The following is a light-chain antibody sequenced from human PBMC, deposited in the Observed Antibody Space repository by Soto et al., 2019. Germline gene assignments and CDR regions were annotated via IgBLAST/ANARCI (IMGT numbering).Light chain of an antibody. CDR3: MQGTHWPPWT. V-gene: IGKV2-30*02. CDR1: QSLVHSDGNTY. J-gene: IGKJ1*01. Sequence: DVVMTQSPLSLSVTLGQPASISCRSSQSLVHSDGNTYLHWYQQRPGQSPRRLIYKVSKRDSGVPDKFSGSGSGTDFTLKITRVEAEDVGVYYCMQGTHWPPWTFRQGTQVDIX. CDR2: KVS.